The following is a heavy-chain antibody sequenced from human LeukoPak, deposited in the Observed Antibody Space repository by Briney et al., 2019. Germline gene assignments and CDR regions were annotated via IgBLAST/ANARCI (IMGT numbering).Heavy chain of an antibody. D-gene: IGHD5-12*01. V-gene: IGHV4-59*08. CDR2: IYYSGST. CDR1: GGSISSYY. J-gene: IGHJ4*02. CDR3: ATLDIVASKAFDY. Sequence: SETLSLTCTVSGGSISSYYWSWIRQPPGKGLEWIGYIYYSGSTNYNPSLKSRVTISVDTSKNQSSLKLSSVTAADTAVYYCATLDIVASKAFDYWGQGTLVTVSS.